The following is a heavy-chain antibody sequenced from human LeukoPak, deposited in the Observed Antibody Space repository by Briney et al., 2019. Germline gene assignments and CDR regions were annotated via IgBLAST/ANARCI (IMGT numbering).Heavy chain of an antibody. V-gene: IGHV3-48*03. Sequence: PGGALTLSCAASGFTFSSYEMERDRHDPGKGLEWVSHSSSSDSTMYYAGSVKGQFTIARDNAKNSVYLQMNSLRAEDTAVYYCARGSLHSAYGFDYWGQGTLVTVSS. CDR3: ARGSLHSAYGFDY. CDR1: GFTFSSYE. CDR2: SSSSDSTM. D-gene: IGHD5-12*01. J-gene: IGHJ4*02.